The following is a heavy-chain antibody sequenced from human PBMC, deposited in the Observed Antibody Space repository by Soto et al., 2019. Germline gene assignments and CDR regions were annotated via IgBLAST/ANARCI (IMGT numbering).Heavy chain of an antibody. D-gene: IGHD2-2*01. Sequence: GGSLRLSCAASGFTFSSYALNWVRQAPGKGLEWVAEISGSGTTTYYAPSVKGRFIISSDSSKSTLYLQMNSLRAEDTAVYYCAKTFLARYCSTYICYDPADYFDYWGQGTLVTVSS. J-gene: IGHJ4*02. CDR2: ISGSGTTT. CDR1: GFTFSSYA. V-gene: IGHV3-23*01. CDR3: AKTFLARYCSTYICYDPADYFDY.